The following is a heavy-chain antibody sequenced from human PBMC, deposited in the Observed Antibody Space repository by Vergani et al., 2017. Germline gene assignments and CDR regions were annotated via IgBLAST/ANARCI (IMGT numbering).Heavy chain of an antibody. D-gene: IGHD6-13*01. V-gene: IGHV4-59*02. CDR3: AGDTHSWQRADR. J-gene: IGHJ5*02. CDR1: GVSVPDYN. Sequence: QAQLQESGPGLVKPSETLSLTCHVFGVSVPDYNCNWIRQAPGKGLEWIGSLSTTGGATHASHNPSLKSRVSISVDTSKSQFSLRLTSVTAAGSAIYYCAGDTHSWQRADRWGQGLLVSVSS. CDR2: LSTTGGA.